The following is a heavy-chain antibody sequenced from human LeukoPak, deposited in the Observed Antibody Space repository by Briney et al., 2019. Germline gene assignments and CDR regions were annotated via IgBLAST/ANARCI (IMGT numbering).Heavy chain of an antibody. J-gene: IGHJ3*02. V-gene: IGHV4-34*01. Sequence: SETLSLTCAVYGGSFSGYYWSWIRQPPGKGLEWIGEINHSGSTNYNPSLKSRVTISVDTSKNQFSLKLSSVTAADTAVYYCARERGDFRFVDIWGQGTMVIVSS. CDR3: ARERGDFRFVDI. D-gene: IGHD3-16*01. CDR2: INHSGST. CDR1: GGSFSGYY.